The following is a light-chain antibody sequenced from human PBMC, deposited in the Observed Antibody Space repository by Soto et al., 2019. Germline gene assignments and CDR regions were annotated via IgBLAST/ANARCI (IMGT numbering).Light chain of an antibody. CDR3: MQALQTPLT. Sequence: DIVMTQSPLSLPVTPGEPASISCRSSQSLLHSNGYNSLDWYLQKPGQSPQLLIYLGSNRTSGVPDRFSGSGSGTDFTLKISRVEAEDVGVYYCMQALQTPLTFGVGIKVEIK. CDR1: QSLLHSNGYNS. V-gene: IGKV2-28*01. CDR2: LGS. J-gene: IGKJ4*01.